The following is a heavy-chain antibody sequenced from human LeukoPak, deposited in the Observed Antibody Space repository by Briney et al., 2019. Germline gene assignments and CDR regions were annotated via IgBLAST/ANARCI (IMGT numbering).Heavy chain of an antibody. J-gene: IGHJ4*02. Sequence: SETLSLTCAVYGGSFSGYYWSWIRQPPGKGLEWIGEINHSGSTNYNPSLKSRVTISEDTSKNQFSLKLSSVTAADTAVYYCARLGIFRTTPAKYYFDYWGQGTLVTVSS. CDR1: GGSFSGYY. CDR3: ARLGIFRTTPAKYYFDY. CDR2: INHSGST. D-gene: IGHD2-21*01. V-gene: IGHV4-34*01.